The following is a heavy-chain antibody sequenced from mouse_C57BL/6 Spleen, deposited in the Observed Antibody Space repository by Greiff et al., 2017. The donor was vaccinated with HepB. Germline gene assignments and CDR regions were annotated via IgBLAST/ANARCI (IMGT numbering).Heavy chain of an antibody. J-gene: IGHJ4*01. Sequence: VQLKESGPELVKPGDSVKISCKASGYSFTGYFMNWVMQSHGKSLEWIGRINPYNGDTFYNQKFKGKATLTVDKSSSTAHMELRSLTSEDSAVDYCARSEGYYAMDYWGQGTSVTVSS. V-gene: IGHV1-20*01. CDR2: INPYNGDT. CDR1: GYSFTGYF. CDR3: ARSEGYYAMDY.